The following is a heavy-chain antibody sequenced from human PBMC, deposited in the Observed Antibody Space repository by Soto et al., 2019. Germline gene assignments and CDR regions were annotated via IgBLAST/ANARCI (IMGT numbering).Heavy chain of an antibody. D-gene: IGHD2-2*01. CDR1: GYSFTSYR. CDR3: ASWGSTSCLSCYYYGMDV. Sequence: GESLKISCKGSGYSFTSYRISWVRQMPGKGLEWMGRIDPSDSYTNYSPSFQGHVTISADKSISTAYLQWSSLKASDTAMYYCASWGSTSCLSCYYYGMDVWGQGTTVTVSS. J-gene: IGHJ6*02. V-gene: IGHV5-10-1*01. CDR2: IDPSDSYT.